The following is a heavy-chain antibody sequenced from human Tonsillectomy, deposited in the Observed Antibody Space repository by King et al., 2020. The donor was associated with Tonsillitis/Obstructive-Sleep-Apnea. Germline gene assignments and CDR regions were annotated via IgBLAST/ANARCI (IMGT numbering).Heavy chain of an antibody. Sequence: QLQESGPGLVKPSETLSLTCTVSGGSLSSYYWSWLRQPPGKGLEWIGYIYYSGSTNYNPSLKSRVTISVDTSKNQFSLKLSSVTAADTAVYYFAREVVGPAAILYYYYYYMDVWGKGTAVTVSS. CDR1: GGSLSSYY. V-gene: IGHV4-59*01. CDR3: AREVVGPAAILYYYYYYMDV. D-gene: IGHD2-2*02. CDR2: IYYSGST. J-gene: IGHJ6*03.